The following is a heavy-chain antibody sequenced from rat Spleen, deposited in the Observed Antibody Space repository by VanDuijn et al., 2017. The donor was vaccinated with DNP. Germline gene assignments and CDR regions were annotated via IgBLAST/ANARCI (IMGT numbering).Heavy chain of an antibody. CDR3: TRGDYSY. CDR1: GFALTSYH. J-gene: IGHJ2*01. V-gene: IGHV2-32*01. Sequence: QVQLKESGPGLVQPSQTLSLTCTVSGFALTSYHMHWVRQPPGNGPEWMGVIWSNGDTSYNSVLKSRLSISRDTSKSQVFLKMNGLQTEDTATYYCTRGDYSYWGQGVMVTVSS. D-gene: IGHD1-7*01. CDR2: IWSNGDT.